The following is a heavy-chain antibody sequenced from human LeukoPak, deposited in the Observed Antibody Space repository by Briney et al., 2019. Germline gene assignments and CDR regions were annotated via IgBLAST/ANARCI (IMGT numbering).Heavy chain of an antibody. D-gene: IGHD6-19*01. CDR2: IYTSGST. Sequence: SETLSLTCTVSGGSISSYYWSWIRQPAGKGLEWIGRIYTSGSTNYNPSLKSRVTMSVDTSENQFSLKLSSVTAADTAVYYCARDEQWLVRNRFFDYWGQGTLVTVSS. CDR3: ARDEQWLVRNRFFDY. V-gene: IGHV4-4*07. CDR1: GGSISSYY. J-gene: IGHJ4*02.